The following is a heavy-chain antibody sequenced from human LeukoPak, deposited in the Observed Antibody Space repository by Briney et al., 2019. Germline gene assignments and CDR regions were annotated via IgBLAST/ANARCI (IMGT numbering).Heavy chain of an antibody. J-gene: IGHJ2*01. CDR2: IYYSGST. CDR3: ARHSGGRDSSGEYWYFDL. V-gene: IGHV4-59*08. D-gene: IGHD3-22*01. CDR1: GGSISSYY. Sequence: SETLSLTCTVSGGSISSYYWSWIRQPPGKGLEWIGYIYYSGSTNHNPSLKSRVTISVGTSKNQFSLKLSSVTAADTAVYYCARHSGGRDSSGEYWYFDLWGRGTLVTVSS.